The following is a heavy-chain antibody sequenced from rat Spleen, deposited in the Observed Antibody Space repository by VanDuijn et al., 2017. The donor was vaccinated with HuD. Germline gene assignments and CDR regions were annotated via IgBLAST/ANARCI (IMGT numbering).Heavy chain of an antibody. CDR3: TTSGVMDA. Sequence: EVKLVESGGGLEQPGRSLKLSCAASGFTFDDYGMAWVRQAPKNGLEWVASINWGGSSTYYPDNVKGRFTISRDNAKNALYLQMNNLRSEDTAIYYCTTSGVMDAWGQGASVTVSS. CDR1: GFTFDDYG. J-gene: IGHJ4*01. V-gene: IGHV5-36*01. D-gene: IGHD1-10*01. CDR2: INWGGSST.